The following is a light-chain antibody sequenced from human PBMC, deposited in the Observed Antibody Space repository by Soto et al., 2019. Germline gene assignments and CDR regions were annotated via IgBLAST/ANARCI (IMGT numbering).Light chain of an antibody. CDR2: EVS. V-gene: IGLV2-18*02. CDR1: SGDIGTCNR. J-gene: IGLJ2*01. CDR3: SSYTTSTLV. Sequence: QSVLTQPPSVSGSPGQSVTISCTGTSGDIGTCNRVSWYQQTPGTAPKVMIYEVSNRPSGVPDRFSGSQSGNTASLTISGLQAEDEADYYCSSYTTSTLVFGGGTKLTVL.